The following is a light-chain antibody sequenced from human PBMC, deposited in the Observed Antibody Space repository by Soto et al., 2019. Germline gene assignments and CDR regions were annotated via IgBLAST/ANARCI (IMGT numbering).Light chain of an antibody. CDR2: DAS. V-gene: IGKV3-11*01. J-gene: IGKJ1*01. Sequence: EILFTQSPATLSLSPGERATLSCRASQSVSSYLAWYQQKPGQAPRLLIYDASKRDTGIPARFSGSGSGTDFTLTISRLEPEDFLVYYCQQYNNWPRTFGQGTKVDIK. CDR3: QQYNNWPRT. CDR1: QSVSSY.